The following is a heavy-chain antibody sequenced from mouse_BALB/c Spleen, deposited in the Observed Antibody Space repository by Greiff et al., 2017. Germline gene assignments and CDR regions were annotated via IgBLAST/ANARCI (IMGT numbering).Heavy chain of an antibody. Sequence: EVKLMESGGGLVQPGESLKLSCESNEYEFPSHDMSWVRKTPEKRLELVAAITSDGGSIYYPDTMERRFIISRDNTKKTLYLQMSSLRSEDTALYYCAGITTNAWFAYWGQGTLVTVSA. V-gene: IGHV5-2*01. CDR1: EYEFPSHD. J-gene: IGHJ3*01. CDR3: AGITTNAWFAY. CDR2: ITSDGGSI. D-gene: IGHD2-4*01.